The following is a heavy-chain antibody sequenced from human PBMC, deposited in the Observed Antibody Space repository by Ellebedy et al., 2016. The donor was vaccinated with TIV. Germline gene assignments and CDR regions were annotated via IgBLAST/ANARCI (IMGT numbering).Heavy chain of an antibody. Sequence: MPSETLSLTCTVSGGSISTYYWSWIRQPPGKGLEWIGSIYYSVSTKYNPSLKSRVTMSVDTSKKQFSLNLSSVTAADTAVYYCATSYDSSGYYDDDAFDIWGQGTMVTVSS. J-gene: IGHJ3*02. D-gene: IGHD3-22*01. CDR3: ATSYDSSGYYDDDAFDI. CDR2: IYYSVST. V-gene: IGHV4-59*01. CDR1: GGSISTYY.